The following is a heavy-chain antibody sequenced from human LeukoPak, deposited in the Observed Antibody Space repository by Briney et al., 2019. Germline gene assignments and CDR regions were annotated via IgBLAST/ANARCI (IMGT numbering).Heavy chain of an antibody. CDR3: ARDNPSGYNSGWPLGH. Sequence: GGSLRLSCAASGFTFRSYGMHWVRQAPGKGLEWVAVIWYDGSNINYGDPVKGRFTISRDNSKNTLFLQMNSLRAEDTAVYYCARDNPSGYNSGWPLGHWGQGTLVTVSS. CDR2: IWYDGSNI. J-gene: IGHJ4*02. V-gene: IGHV3-33*01. D-gene: IGHD6-19*01. CDR1: GFTFRSYG.